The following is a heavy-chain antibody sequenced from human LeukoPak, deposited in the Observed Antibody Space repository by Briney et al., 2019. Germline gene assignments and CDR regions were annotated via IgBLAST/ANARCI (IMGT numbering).Heavy chain of an antibody. V-gene: IGHV3-7*03. CDR1: GFTFSSYW. Sequence: PGGYLRLSCAASGFTFSSYWMSWVRQAPGKGLEWVANIKQDGSEKYYVDSVKGRFTISRDNAKNSLYLQMNSLRAEDTAVYYCARDPLWFGGWYFDYWGQGTLVTVSS. D-gene: IGHD3-10*01. CDR2: IKQDGSEK. CDR3: ARDPLWFGGWYFDY. J-gene: IGHJ4*02.